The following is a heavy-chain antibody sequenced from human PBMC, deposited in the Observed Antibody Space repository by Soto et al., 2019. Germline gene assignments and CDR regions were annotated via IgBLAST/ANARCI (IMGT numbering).Heavy chain of an antibody. CDR3: ANWGSKAGSFDY. Sequence: RGSLRLSCAASGFTFSSYAMSWVRQAPGKGLEWVSAISGSGGSTYYADSVKGRFTISRDNSKNTLYLQMNSLRAEDTAVYYCANWGSKAGSFDYWGQGTLVTVSS. D-gene: IGHD3-16*01. CDR1: GFTFSSYA. V-gene: IGHV3-23*01. J-gene: IGHJ4*02. CDR2: ISGSGGST.